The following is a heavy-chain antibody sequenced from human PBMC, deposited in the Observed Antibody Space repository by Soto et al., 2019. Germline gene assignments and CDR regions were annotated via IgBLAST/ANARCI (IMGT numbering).Heavy chain of an antibody. Sequence: GGSLRLSCVSSGLRFSNYVMGWVRHSPRRGLEXVSPIHCHCETKQYPHSVWGPSALSRDXSTKTLSMQMNRLRAEDTAIYYCAKEVDVALAFGYFDGWGQGTPVTVSS. D-gene: IGHD6-19*01. J-gene: IGHJ4*02. V-gene: IGHV3-23*01. CDR1: GLRFSNYV. CDR3: AKEVDVALAFGYFDG. CDR2: IHCHCETK.